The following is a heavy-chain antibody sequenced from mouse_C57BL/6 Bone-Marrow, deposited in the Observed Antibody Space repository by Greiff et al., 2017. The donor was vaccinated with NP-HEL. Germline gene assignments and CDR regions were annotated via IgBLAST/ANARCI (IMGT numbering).Heavy chain of an antibody. D-gene: IGHD3-1*01. V-gene: IGHV7-1*01. Sequence: EVNVVESGGGLVQSGRSLRLSCATSGFTFSDFYTEWVRQAPGKGLEWIAASRNKANDYTTEYSASVKGRFIVSRDTSQSILYLQMNALRAEDTAIYYCARDGGRAGAMDYWGQGTSVTVSS. CDR3: ARDGGRAGAMDY. J-gene: IGHJ4*01. CDR1: GFTFSDFY. CDR2: SRNKANDYTT.